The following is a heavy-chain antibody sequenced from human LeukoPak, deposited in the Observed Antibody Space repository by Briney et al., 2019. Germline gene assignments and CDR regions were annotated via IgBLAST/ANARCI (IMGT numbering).Heavy chain of an antibody. CDR3: ARGVTARGFYYYMDI. CDR1: GYTFTSYG. CDR2: ISAHNGNT. V-gene: IGHV1-18*01. Sequence: ASVKVSCKASGYTFTSYGISWVRQAPGQGLEWMGWISAHNGNTNYAQKLQGRVTMTTDTSTSTAYMELSRLRSDDTAVYSCARGVTARGFYYYMDIWGRGTTVTISS. D-gene: IGHD2-21*02. J-gene: IGHJ6*03.